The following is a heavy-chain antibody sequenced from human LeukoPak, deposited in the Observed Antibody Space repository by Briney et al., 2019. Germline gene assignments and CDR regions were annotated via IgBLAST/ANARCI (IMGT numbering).Heavy chain of an antibody. Sequence: SETLSLTCTVSGGSFSSGDYYWSWIRQHPGKGLEWIGYIYYSGSTYYNPPLKSRVTISVDTSKNQFSLKLSSVTAADTAVYYCARAELIRGYSYGHFDYWGQGTLVTVSS. CDR3: ARAELIRGYSYGHFDY. D-gene: IGHD5-18*01. V-gene: IGHV4-31*03. CDR1: GGSFSSGDYY. J-gene: IGHJ4*02. CDR2: IYYSGST.